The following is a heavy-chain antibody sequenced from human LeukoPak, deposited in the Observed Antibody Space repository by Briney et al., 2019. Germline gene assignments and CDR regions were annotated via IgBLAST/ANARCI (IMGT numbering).Heavy chain of an antibody. V-gene: IGHV4-59*01. CDR2: IYYSGST. Sequence: TSETLSLTCTVSGGSISSYYWSWIRQPPGKGLEWIGYIYYSGSTNYNPSLKSRVTISVDTSKNQFSLKLSSVTAADTAVYYRARMGNYYYDSSGYYHRAFDIWGQGTMVTVSS. CDR1: GGSISSYY. D-gene: IGHD3-22*01. CDR3: ARMGNYYYDSSGYYHRAFDI. J-gene: IGHJ3*02.